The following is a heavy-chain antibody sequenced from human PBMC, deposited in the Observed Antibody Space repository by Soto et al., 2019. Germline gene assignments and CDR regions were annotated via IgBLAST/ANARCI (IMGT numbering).Heavy chain of an antibody. CDR2: IIPIFGTA. CDR3: ARDPKWELDYYYGMDV. Sequence: SVTVSCKSSASTFSSYAISWVRQAPGQGLEWMGGIIPIFGTANYAQKFQGRVTITADESTSTTYMELSSLRSEDTAVYYCARDPKWELDYYYGMDVWGQGTTVTVSS. J-gene: IGHJ6*02. D-gene: IGHD1-26*01. CDR1: ASTFSSYA. V-gene: IGHV1-69*13.